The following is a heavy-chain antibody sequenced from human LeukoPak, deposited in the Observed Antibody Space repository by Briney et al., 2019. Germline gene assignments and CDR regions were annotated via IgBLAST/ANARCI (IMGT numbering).Heavy chain of an antibody. V-gene: IGHV1-18*01. J-gene: IGHJ4*02. Sequence: ASVKVSCKTSGYSFSSSAISWVRQAPGQGLEWLGWINTYNAHTNYAQKVQGRVTMTTDTSTSTAYMELRSLRSVDTAVYYCARQGSAFDYWGQGTLVTVSS. CDR2: INTYNAHT. CDR3: ARQGSAFDY. CDR1: GYSFSSSA.